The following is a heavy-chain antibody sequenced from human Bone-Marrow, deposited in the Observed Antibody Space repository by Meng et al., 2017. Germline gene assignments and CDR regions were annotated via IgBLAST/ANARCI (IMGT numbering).Heavy chain of an antibody. CDR1: GGSSSGYY. CDR2: INHSGST. CDR3: ARGLSKAAAGQKVGNWFDP. J-gene: IGHJ5*02. Sequence: SETLSPTCAVYGGSSSGYYWSWIRQPPGKGLEWIGEINHSGSTNYNPSLKSRVTISVDTSKNQFSLKLSSVTAADTAVYYCARGLSKAAAGQKVGNWFDPWGQGTLVTVSS. V-gene: IGHV4-34*01. D-gene: IGHD6-13*01.